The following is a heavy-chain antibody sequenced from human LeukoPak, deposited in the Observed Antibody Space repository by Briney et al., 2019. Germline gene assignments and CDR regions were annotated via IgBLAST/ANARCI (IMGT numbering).Heavy chain of an antibody. J-gene: IGHJ4*02. D-gene: IGHD6-6*01. CDR1: GGSGGSISSYY. V-gene: IGHV4-59*08. CDR3: ARIDAPPFSTIAGRGPFDS. Sequence: PSETLSLTCTVSGGSGGSISSYYWGCIRQPPGKGLEWIGYIYHSGITYYTPSLKSRVTMSMDTSKNQFSLKLTSVTAADTAVYYCARIDAPPFSTIAGRGPFDSWGQGTLVTVSS. CDR2: IYHSGIT.